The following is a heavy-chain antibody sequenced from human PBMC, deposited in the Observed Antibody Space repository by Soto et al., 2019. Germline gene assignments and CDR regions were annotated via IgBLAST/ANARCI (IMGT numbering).Heavy chain of an antibody. V-gene: IGHV1-8*01. CDR1: GYTFTSYD. D-gene: IGHD6-19*01. CDR3: ARDRYSSGWETTDGYFDL. J-gene: IGHJ2*01. CDR2: MNPNSGNT. Sequence: QVQLVQSGAEVKKPGASVKVSCKASGYTFTSYDINWVRQATGQGLEWMGWMNPNSGNTGYAQKFQGRVTMTRTTSISTAYKELSSLRSEDTAVYYCARDRYSSGWETTDGYFDLWGRGTLVTVSS.